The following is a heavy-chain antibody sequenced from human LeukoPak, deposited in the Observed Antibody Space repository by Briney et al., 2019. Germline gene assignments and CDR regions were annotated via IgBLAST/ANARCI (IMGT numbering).Heavy chain of an antibody. D-gene: IGHD3-22*01. CDR1: GYTFTGYY. CDR2: INPNSGGT. J-gene: IGHJ4*02. Sequence: ASVKVSCKASGYTFTGYYMHWVRQAPGQGLEWMGWINPNSGGTNYAQKLQGRVTMTTDTSTSTAYMELRSLRSDDTAVYYCARAGWKLITMIAVGFDYWGQGTLVTVSS. V-gene: IGHV1-2*02. CDR3: ARAGWKLITMIAVGFDY.